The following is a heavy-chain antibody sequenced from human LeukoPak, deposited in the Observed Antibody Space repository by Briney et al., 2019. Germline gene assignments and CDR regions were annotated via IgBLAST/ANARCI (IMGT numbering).Heavy chain of an antibody. D-gene: IGHD6-13*01. CDR3: ARRKGSSWSYYYYYYMDV. Sequence: GGSLRLSCAASGFTFSSYGMHWVRQAPGKGLEWVAFIRYDGSNKYYADSVKGRFTISRDNAKNSLYLQMNSLRAEDTAVYYCARRKGSSWSYYYYYYMDVWGKGTTVTVSS. CDR1: GFTFSSYG. J-gene: IGHJ6*03. CDR2: IRYDGSNK. V-gene: IGHV3-30*02.